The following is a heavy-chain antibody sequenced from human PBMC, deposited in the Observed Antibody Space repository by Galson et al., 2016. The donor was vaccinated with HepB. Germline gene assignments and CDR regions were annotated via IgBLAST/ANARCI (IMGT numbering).Heavy chain of an antibody. Sequence: SVKVSCKASGRIFSSYAISWVRQAPGQGLEWMGGIIPISGTADYAQKFQGRVTITANESTSTADMELSSLRSEDTAVYYCAILGVPRRHWFDPWGQGTLVTVSS. V-gene: IGHV1-69*13. J-gene: IGHJ5*02. D-gene: IGHD3-16*01. CDR1: GRIFSSYA. CDR2: IIPISGTA. CDR3: AILGVPRRHWFDP.